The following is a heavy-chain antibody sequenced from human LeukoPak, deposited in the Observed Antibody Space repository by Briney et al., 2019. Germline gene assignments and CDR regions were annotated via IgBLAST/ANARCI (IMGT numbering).Heavy chain of an antibody. J-gene: IGHJ4*02. CDR2: IYSGGST. Sequence: GGSLRLSCAASEFSVGSNYMTWVRQAPGKGLEWVSLIYSGGSTYYADSVKGRFTISRDNAKNSLYLQMNSLRAEDTAVYYCATEPLIAASHYWGQGTLVTVSS. D-gene: IGHD6-13*01. CDR3: ATEPLIAASHY. V-gene: IGHV3-66*01. CDR1: EFSVGSNY.